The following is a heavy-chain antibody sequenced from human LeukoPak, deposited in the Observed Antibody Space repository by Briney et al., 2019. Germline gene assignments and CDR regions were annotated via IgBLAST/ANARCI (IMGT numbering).Heavy chain of an antibody. CDR2: IYTSGST. J-gene: IGHJ4*02. Sequence: PSETLSLTCTVSGGSISSYYWSWIRQPAGKGLEWIGRIYTSGSTNYNPSLKSRVTMSVDTSKNQFPLKLSSVTAADTAVYYCAREAGYCSSTSCYYFDYWGQGTLVTVSS. V-gene: IGHV4-4*07. CDR1: GGSISSYY. CDR3: AREAGYCSSTSCYYFDY. D-gene: IGHD2-2*01.